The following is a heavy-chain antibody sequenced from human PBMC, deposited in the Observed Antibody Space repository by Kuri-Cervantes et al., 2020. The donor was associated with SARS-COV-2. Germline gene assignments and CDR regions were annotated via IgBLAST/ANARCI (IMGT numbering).Heavy chain of an antibody. J-gene: IGHJ5*02. CDR2: ISGSGLGT. D-gene: IGHD3-16*02. V-gene: IGHV3-23*01. Sequence: GESLKISCAASGFTFINYAMSWVRQAPGKGLEWVSGISGSGLGTFSADSVKGRFTISRDNAKNSLYLQMNSLRAEDTAVYYCARDPERLGELSDEGGFDPWGQGTLVTVSS. CDR3: ARDPERLGELSDEGGFDP. CDR1: GFTFINYA.